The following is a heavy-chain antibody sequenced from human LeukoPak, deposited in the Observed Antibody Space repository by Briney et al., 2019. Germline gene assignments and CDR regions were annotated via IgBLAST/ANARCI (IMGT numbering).Heavy chain of an antibody. CDR2: ISGSGGTP. CDR1: GFTFSTSG. Sequence: GGSLRLSCAASGFTFSTSGMTWVRQAPGKGLDWVSIISGSGGTPYYTDSVKGRFTISRDNSKNTLYLQMNSLRAEDTAVYYCAKTRGISISGVVPLCDYWGHGTLVTVS. V-gene: IGHV3-23*01. J-gene: IGHJ4*01. D-gene: IGHD3-3*01. CDR3: AKTRGISISGVVPLCDY.